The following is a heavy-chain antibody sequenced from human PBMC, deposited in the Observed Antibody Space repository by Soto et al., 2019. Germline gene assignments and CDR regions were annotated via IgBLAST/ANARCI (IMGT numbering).Heavy chain of an antibody. J-gene: IGHJ5*02. Sequence: QVQLVQSGAEVKKPGASVKVSCKASGYTFTNYGISWVRQAPGQGLEWMGWINTYNGNTNHAQKLQGRVTMTTDTSTSTADMELRSLRSDDTAVYYCARGVGSGTYYNQYHWFDPWGQGTLVTVSS. CDR1: GYTFTNYG. CDR2: INTYNGNT. CDR3: ARGVGSGTYYNQYHWFDP. D-gene: IGHD3-10*01. V-gene: IGHV1-18*01.